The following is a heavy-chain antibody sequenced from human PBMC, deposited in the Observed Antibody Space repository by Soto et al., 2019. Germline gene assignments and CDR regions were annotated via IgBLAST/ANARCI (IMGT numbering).Heavy chain of an antibody. CDR3: ARDVGLHDAFYI. V-gene: IGHV4-59*13. J-gene: IGHJ3*02. CDR2: IYHTGNT. Sequence: QVRLHESGPGLVKPSETLSLTCTVSTDSFNDYYWSWIRQPPGKGLEWIGSIYHTGNTNYNPSLESRGSISVDKSKIKFSLSLSSVTAADTAVYYCARDVGLHDAFYIWGQGTLVTVSS. D-gene: IGHD4-4*01. CDR1: TDSFNDYY.